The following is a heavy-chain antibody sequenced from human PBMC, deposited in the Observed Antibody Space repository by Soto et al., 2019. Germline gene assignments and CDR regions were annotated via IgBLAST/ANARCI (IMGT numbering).Heavy chain of an antibody. CDR2: ISYDGSSK. V-gene: IGHV3-30-3*01. Sequence: QVQLVESGGGVVQPGRSLRLSCAASGFTFNNYAMHWVRQAPGKGLEWVAFISYDGSSKYYADSVTGRFTISRDNSRSTLYLQMNSLRAEDTAVYYCARGDGYIYGNTFDSWGQGALVTVSS. J-gene: IGHJ4*02. D-gene: IGHD5-18*01. CDR1: GFTFNNYA. CDR3: ARGDGYIYGNTFDS.